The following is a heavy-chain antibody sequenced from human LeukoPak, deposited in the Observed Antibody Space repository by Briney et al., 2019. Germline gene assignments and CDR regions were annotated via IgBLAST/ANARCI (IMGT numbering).Heavy chain of an antibody. Sequence: GGSLRLSCAASGFTFSSYWMSWVRQAPGKGLEWVANIKQDGSEKYYVDSVKGRFTISRDNAKNSLYLQMNSLRAEDTAVYYCAKDASTYYYDSSGYYGGAAEYFQHWGQGTLVTVSS. J-gene: IGHJ1*01. CDR2: IKQDGSEK. CDR3: AKDASTYYYDSSGYYGGAAEYFQH. D-gene: IGHD3-22*01. V-gene: IGHV3-7*03. CDR1: GFTFSSYW.